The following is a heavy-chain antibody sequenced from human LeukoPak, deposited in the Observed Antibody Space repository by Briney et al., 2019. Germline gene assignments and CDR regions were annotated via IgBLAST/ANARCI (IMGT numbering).Heavy chain of an antibody. V-gene: IGHV4-34*01. Sequence: PSETLSLTCAVYGGSFSGYYWSWIRQPPGKGLEWIGYIYHSGSTYYNPSLKSRVTISVDRSKNQFSLKLSSVTAADTAVYYCARVDWNYFDYWGQGTLVTVSS. J-gene: IGHJ4*02. CDR2: IYHSGST. D-gene: IGHD1-1*01. CDR1: GGSFSGYY. CDR3: ARVDWNYFDY.